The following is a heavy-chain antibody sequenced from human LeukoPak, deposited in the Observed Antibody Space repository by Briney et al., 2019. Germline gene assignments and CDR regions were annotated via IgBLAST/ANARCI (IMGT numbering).Heavy chain of an antibody. CDR2: ISGSGGST. Sequence: PGGSLRLSCAASGFTFSSYAMSWVRQAPGKGLEWVSAISGSGGSTYYADSVKGRFTISRDNSKNTLYLQMNSLRAEDTAVYYCARDVRLPRRAFDIWGQGTMVTVSS. J-gene: IGHJ3*02. D-gene: IGHD5-18*01. CDR1: GFTFSSYA. CDR3: ARDVRLPRRAFDI. V-gene: IGHV3-23*01.